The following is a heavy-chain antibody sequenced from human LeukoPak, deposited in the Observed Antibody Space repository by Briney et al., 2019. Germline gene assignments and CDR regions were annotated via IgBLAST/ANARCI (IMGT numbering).Heavy chain of an antibody. Sequence: SETLSLTCTVSGGSISSSYYYWGWLRQPPGTGLEWIGSIYYSGSTYYNPSLKSRVTISVDKSKNQFSLKLSSVTAADTAVYYCARERAFDIWGQGTMVTVSS. CDR3: ARERAFDI. J-gene: IGHJ3*02. CDR1: GGSISSSYYY. V-gene: IGHV4-39*07. CDR2: IYYSGST.